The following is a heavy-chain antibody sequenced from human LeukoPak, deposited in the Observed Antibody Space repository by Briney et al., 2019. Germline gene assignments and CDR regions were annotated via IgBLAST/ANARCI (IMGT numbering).Heavy chain of an antibody. J-gene: IGHJ4*02. CDR1: GFTFSSYG. Sequence: GGSLRLSCAASGFTFSSYGMHWVRQAPGKGLEWVANIKQDGSEKYYVDSVKGRFTISRDNAKNSLYLQMNSLRAEDTAVYYCARDLLEGSDYWGQGTLVTVSS. CDR2: IKQDGSEK. D-gene: IGHD3-3*01. V-gene: IGHV3-7*01. CDR3: ARDLLEGSDY.